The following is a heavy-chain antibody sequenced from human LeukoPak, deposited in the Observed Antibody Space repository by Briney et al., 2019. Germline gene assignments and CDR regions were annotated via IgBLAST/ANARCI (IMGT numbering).Heavy chain of an antibody. CDR2: MNPDSGNT. J-gene: IGHJ5*02. CDR1: GYTFTSYY. V-gene: IGHV1-8*02. D-gene: IGHD3-10*01. Sequence: GASVKVSCKASGYTFTSYYMHWVRQAPGQGLEWMGWMNPDSGNTGYAQNFQGRITMTRNTSINTAYMELSSLRSGDTAVYYCARYITMVRGGSWFDPWGQGTLVTVSS. CDR3: ARYITMVRGGSWFDP.